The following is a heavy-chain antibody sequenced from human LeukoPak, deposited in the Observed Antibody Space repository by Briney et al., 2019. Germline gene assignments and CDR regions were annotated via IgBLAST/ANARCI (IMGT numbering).Heavy chain of an antibody. Sequence: GESLKISCKGSGYSFISYWIGWVRQMPGKGLECMGIIYPGDSDTRYSPSFQGQVTISADKSISTAYLQWSSLKASDTAMYYCARFGYCSGGSCNDGFDYWGQGTLVAVSS. CDR3: ARFGYCSGGSCNDGFDY. J-gene: IGHJ4*02. V-gene: IGHV5-51*01. D-gene: IGHD2-15*01. CDR2: IYPGDSDT. CDR1: GYSFISYW.